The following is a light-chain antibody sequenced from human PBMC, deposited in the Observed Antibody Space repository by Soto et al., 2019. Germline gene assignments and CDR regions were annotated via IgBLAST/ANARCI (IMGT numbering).Light chain of an antibody. CDR2: DVS. CDR1: SSDVGAYNF. Sequence: QSALTQPASVSGSPGQSITISCTGTSSDVGAYNFVSWYQQHPGKAPKLMIYDVSNRPSGVSNRFSGSKSGNTASLTISGLQAEDEADYYCSSYTSTSTPWVFGPGTKLTV. V-gene: IGLV2-14*01. CDR3: SSYTSTSTPWV. J-gene: IGLJ1*01.